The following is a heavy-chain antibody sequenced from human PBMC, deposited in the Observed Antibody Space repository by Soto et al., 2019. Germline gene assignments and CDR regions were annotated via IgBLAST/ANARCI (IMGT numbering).Heavy chain of an antibody. D-gene: IGHD3-22*01. Sequence: ASAKVSCKASGGTFSTYTITWVRQAPGQGLEWMGRIIPIIGIINYAQKFQGRVTITADKFTGTAYMELTRLRSDDTAVYYCAGDPDSHYNDSHAYCYPWGQGTLVTVS. CDR2: IIPIIGII. V-gene: IGHV1-69*04. CDR3: AGDPDSHYNDSHAYCYP. J-gene: IGHJ3*01. CDR1: GGTFSTYT.